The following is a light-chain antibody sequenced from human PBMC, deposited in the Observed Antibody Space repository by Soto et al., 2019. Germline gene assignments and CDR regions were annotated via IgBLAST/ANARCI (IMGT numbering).Light chain of an antibody. CDR2: SNN. CDR3: ATWDDRLNGPV. Sequence: QSALTQPPSASGTPGQRVTISCSGSRSNIGSNAVNWYQHLPGTAPKLLISSNNQRPSGVPDRFSGSKSGTSASLAISGLQSEDEADYFCATWDDRLNGPVFGGGTQLTVL. CDR1: RSNIGSNA. J-gene: IGLJ7*01. V-gene: IGLV1-44*01.